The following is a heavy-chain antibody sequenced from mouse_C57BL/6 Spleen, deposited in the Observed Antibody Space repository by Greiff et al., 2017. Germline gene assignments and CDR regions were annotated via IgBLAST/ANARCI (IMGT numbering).Heavy chain of an antibody. CDR2: IYPGAGDT. D-gene: IGHD4-1*01. CDR1: GYAFSSSW. J-gene: IGHJ2*01. CDR3: ARGWEGYFDY. Sequence: QVQLQQSGPELVKPGASVKISCKASGYAFSSSWMNWVKQRPGKGLEWIGRIYPGAGDTNYNGKFKGKATLTADKSSSTAYMQLSSLTSEDSAVYFCARGWEGYFDYWGQGTTLTVSS. V-gene: IGHV1-82*01.